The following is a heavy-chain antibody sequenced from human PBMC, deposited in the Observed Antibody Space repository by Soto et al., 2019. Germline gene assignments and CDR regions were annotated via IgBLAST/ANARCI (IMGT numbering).Heavy chain of an antibody. V-gene: IGHV4-4*07. Sequence: SETLSLTCIVSGGSISEKYWNWVRQPPGKGLEWIGLIFANGHTDYNPSLKSRATMSVDASKNQFSLRLTSMTAADTAVYYCVASLAASGLNWLDPWGRGTLVTGSS. CDR1: GGSISEKY. CDR3: VASLAASGLNWLDP. CDR2: IFANGHT. J-gene: IGHJ5*02.